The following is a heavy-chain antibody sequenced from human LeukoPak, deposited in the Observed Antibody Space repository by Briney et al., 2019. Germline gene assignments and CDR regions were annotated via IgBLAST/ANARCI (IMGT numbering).Heavy chain of an antibody. CDR1: GLTFSSYG. CDR3: AKDQGGYYGSGSYSPLDY. V-gene: IGHV3-30*18. J-gene: IGHJ4*02. Sequence: GGSLRLSCVASGLTFSSYGMHWVRQAPGKGLEWVALISYDGTDKYYADSVKGRFTISRDNSKNTLNLQMDSLRPEDTAVYYCAKDQGGYYGSGSYSPLDYWGQGTLVTVSS. CDR2: ISYDGTDK. D-gene: IGHD3-10*01.